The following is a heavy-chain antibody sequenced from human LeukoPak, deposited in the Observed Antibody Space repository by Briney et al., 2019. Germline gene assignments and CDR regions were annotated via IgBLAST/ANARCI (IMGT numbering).Heavy chain of an antibody. J-gene: IGHJ4*02. Sequence: GASVKASCKASGYTLTGYYMHWVRQAPGQGLEWMGWINPNSGGTNYAQKFQGRVTMTRDTSISTAYMELSRLRSDDTAVYYCARDYDSSGYYYGYWGQGTLVTVSS. V-gene: IGHV1-2*02. CDR2: INPNSGGT. CDR3: ARDYDSSGYYYGY. CDR1: GYTLTGYY. D-gene: IGHD3-22*01.